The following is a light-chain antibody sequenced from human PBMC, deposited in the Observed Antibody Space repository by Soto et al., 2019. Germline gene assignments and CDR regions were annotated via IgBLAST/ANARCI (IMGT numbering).Light chain of an antibody. CDR3: MQALQTPT. CDR1: QILLHSNGYNY. V-gene: IGKV2-28*01. CDR2: LGS. Sequence: DIVMTQSPRSLPVTPGEPASISCRSSQILLHSNGYNYLDWYLQKPGQSPQLLIYLGSNRASGVPDRFSGSGSGTDFTLKISRVEAEDVGVYYCMQALQTPTFGQGTRLE. J-gene: IGKJ5*01.